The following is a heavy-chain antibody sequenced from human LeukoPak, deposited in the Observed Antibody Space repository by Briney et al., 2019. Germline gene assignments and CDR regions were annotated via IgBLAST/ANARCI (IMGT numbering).Heavy chain of an antibody. D-gene: IGHD2-15*01. CDR3: ARDRDSYFDY. V-gene: IGHV1-69*05. Sequence: SVKVSCKASGGTFSSYAISWVRQAPGQGLEWMGGIIPIFGTANYAQKFQGRVTITTDESTSTAYMELRSLRSDDTAVYYCARDRDSYFDYWGQGTLVTVSS. J-gene: IGHJ4*02. CDR2: IIPIFGTA. CDR1: GGTFSSYA.